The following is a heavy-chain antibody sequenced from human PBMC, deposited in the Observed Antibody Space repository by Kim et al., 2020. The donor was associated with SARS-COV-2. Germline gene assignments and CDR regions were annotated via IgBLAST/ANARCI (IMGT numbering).Heavy chain of an antibody. CDR1: GFTFSNFY. Sequence: GGSLRISCAVSGFTFSNFYMSWIRQAPGKGLEWISYISSGGNTIYYADSVKGRFTISRDNANNSLYRQMNSLRVDDTAFYYCVRVAAAGPYFDDWGQGTLVTVSS. D-gene: IGHD6-25*01. CDR2: ISSGGNTI. J-gene: IGHJ4*02. CDR3: VRVAAAGPYFDD. V-gene: IGHV3-11*01.